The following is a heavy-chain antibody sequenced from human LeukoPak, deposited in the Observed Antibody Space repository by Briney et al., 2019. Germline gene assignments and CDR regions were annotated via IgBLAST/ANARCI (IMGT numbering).Heavy chain of an antibody. CDR2: IWYDGSNK. CDR1: GFTFSSYG. V-gene: IGHV3-33*06. Sequence: GSLRLSCAASGFTFSSYGMHWVRQAPGKGLEWVAVIWYDGSNKYYADSVKGRFTISRDNSKNTLYLQMNSLRAEDTAVYYCAKGGWFGELFPLDYWGQGTLVTVSS. CDR3: AKGGWFGELFPLDY. D-gene: IGHD3-10*01. J-gene: IGHJ4*02.